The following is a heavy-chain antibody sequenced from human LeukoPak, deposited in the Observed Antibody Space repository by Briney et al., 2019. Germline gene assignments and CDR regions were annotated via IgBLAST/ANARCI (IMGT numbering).Heavy chain of an antibody. J-gene: IGHJ4*02. CDR1: AFTFSSYV. CDR3: AKDLGRDGSEIFDY. V-gene: IGHV3-23*01. Sequence: PGGSLRLSCAASAFTFSSYVMSWVRQAPGKGLEWVSTINISGGSAYYADSVKGRFTISRDNSKNTLYLQMNNLRAEDTAVYYCAKDLGRDGSEIFDYWGQGTLVTVSS. D-gene: IGHD5-24*01. CDR2: INISGGSA.